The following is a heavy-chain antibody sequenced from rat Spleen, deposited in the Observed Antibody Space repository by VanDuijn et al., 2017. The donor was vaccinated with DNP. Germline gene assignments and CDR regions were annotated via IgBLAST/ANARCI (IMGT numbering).Heavy chain of an antibody. Sequence: EVQLVESGGGLVQPGRSLKLSCAASGFTFNDSNMAWVRQTPKKDLEWVATIVHDGSRTYYRDSVKGRFTISRDNAENILYLQMNSLKSEDTATYYCARDNYGGYYWGQGVMVTVSS. CDR1: GFTFNDSN. CDR2: IVHDGSRT. J-gene: IGHJ2*01. CDR3: ARDNYGGYY. V-gene: IGHV5-7*01. D-gene: IGHD1-11*01.